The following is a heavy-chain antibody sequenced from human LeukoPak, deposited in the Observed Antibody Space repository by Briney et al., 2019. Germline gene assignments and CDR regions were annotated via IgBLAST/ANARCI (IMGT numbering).Heavy chain of an antibody. Sequence: GASVKVSCKASGYTFTSYDINWVRQATGQGLEWMGWMNPNSGNTGYAQKFQGRVTMTRNTSISTAYMELRSLRSEDTAVYYCARRGDSSIWYGRFDYWGQATLVTVSS. V-gene: IGHV1-8*01. J-gene: IGHJ4*02. CDR2: MNPNSGNT. CDR3: ARRGDSSIWYGRFDY. CDR1: GYTFTSYD. D-gene: IGHD6-13*01.